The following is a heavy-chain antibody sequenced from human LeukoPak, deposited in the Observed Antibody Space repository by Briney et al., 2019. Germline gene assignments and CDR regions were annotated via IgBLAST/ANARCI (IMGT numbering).Heavy chain of an antibody. V-gene: IGHV3-74*01. CDR3: ARRIQGMAPYYFDY. J-gene: IGHJ4*02. CDR1: GFTFSSYW. D-gene: IGHD5-24*01. Sequence: GGSLRLSCTASGFTFSSYWMHWVRQAPGKGLVWVSRVNSDGGSTSYADSVKGRFTISRDNAKNTLYLQMNSLRAEDTAVYYCARRIQGMAPYYFDYWGQGTLVTVSS. CDR2: VNSDGGST.